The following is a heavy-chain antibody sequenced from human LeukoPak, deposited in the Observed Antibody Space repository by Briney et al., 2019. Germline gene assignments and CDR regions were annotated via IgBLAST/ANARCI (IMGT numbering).Heavy chain of an antibody. V-gene: IGHV3-23*01. CDR2: ISGSGGST. CDR1: GFTFSSYA. J-gene: IGHJ5*02. Sequence: PGGSLRLSCAASGFTFSSYAMSWVRQAPGKGLEWVSAISGSGGSTYYADSVKGRFTISRDNSKNTLYLQMNSLRAEDTAVYYCAKDSSAWFGELFPSWFDPWGQGTLGTVSS. CDR3: AKDSSAWFGELFPSWFDP. D-gene: IGHD3-10*01.